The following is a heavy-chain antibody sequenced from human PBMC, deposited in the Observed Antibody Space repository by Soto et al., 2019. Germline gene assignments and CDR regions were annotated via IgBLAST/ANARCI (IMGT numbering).Heavy chain of an antibody. V-gene: IGHV1-46*01. CDR2: INPSGGST. D-gene: IGHD6-19*01. J-gene: IGHJ6*04. CDR3: ARDLAGKWLISDYGMDV. Sequence: QPHEQGDERMGIINPSGGSTSYAQKFQGRVTMTRDTSTSTVYMELSSLRSEDTAVYYCARDLAGKWLISDYGMDVWGKGTTVTV.